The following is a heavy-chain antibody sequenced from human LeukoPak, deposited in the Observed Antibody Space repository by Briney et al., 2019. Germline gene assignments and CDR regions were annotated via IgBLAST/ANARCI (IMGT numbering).Heavy chain of an antibody. CDR2: IYTSGST. V-gene: IGHV4-4*07. D-gene: IGHD6-19*01. CDR3: ARETYSIGWYVHY. Sequence: PSETLSLTCTVSGGSISSSYWSWIRQPAGKGLEWIGRIYTSGSTNYNPSLKSRVTMSVDTSKNQFSLRLTSVTAADTAVYYCARETYSIGWYVHYWGQGTLVTVSS. J-gene: IGHJ4*02. CDR1: GGSISSSY.